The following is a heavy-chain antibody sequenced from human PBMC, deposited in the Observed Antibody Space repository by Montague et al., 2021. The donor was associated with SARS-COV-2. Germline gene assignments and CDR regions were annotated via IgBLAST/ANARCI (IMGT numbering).Heavy chain of an antibody. CDR2: ISYSGST. CDR3: ARGGTYHYGMDV. CDR1: GGSISSYY. V-gene: IGHV4-59*12. D-gene: IGHD3-16*01. Sequence: SETLSLTCTVSGGSISSYYWSWIRQPPGGGLQWIGYISYSGSTNYNPSLKSRVTIFIDKSKNHFSLQLSSVTAADTAVYYCARGGTYHYGMDVWGQGTTVAVSS. J-gene: IGHJ6*02.